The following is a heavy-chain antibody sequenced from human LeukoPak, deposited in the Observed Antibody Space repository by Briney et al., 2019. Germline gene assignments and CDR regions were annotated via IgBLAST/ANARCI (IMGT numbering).Heavy chain of an antibody. CDR3: ARHYSNYVHFDY. J-gene: IGHJ4*02. CDR1: GYSISSGYY. CDR2: IYHSGST. Sequence: SETLSLTCAVYGYSISSGYYWGWIRQPPGKGLEWIGSIYHSGSTYYNPSLKSRVTMSVDTSKNQFSLKLSSVTAADTAVYYCARHYSNYVHFDYWGQGTLVTVSS. D-gene: IGHD4-11*01. V-gene: IGHV4-38-2*01.